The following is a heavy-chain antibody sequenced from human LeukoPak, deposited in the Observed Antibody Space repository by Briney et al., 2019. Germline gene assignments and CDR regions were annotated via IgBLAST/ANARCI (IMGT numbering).Heavy chain of an antibody. CDR2: ISSSGSTM. CDR3: AKALNDYSNYDLGGGFDY. J-gene: IGHJ4*02. CDR1: GFTFSSYE. V-gene: IGHV3-48*03. Sequence: PGGFLRLSCAASGFTFSSYEMNWVRQAPGKGLGWVSYISSSGSTMYYADSVKGRFTISRDNAKNSLYLQMNSLRAEDTALYYCAKALNDYSNYDLGGGFDYWGQGTLVTVSS. D-gene: IGHD4-11*01.